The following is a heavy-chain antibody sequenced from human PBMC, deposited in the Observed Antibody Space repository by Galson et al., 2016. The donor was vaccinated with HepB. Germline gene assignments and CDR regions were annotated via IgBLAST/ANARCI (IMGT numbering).Heavy chain of an antibody. V-gene: IGHV4-59*12. J-gene: IGHJ4*02. CDR3: AREGRFHWGDGNVGY. CDR1: GGSISSYY. D-gene: IGHD7-27*01. Sequence: ETLSLTCSVSGGSISSYYWGWIRQPPGKGLECIGYIYFTGRTYNNPSLKSRVSMSFDTSKNQLSLKLNSVTAADTAVYYCAREGRFHWGDGNVGYWGQGTLVSVSS. CDR2: IYFTGRT.